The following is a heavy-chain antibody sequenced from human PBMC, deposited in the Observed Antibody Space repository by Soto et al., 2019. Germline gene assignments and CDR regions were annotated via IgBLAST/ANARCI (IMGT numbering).Heavy chain of an antibody. CDR2: LSTAGSVT. CDR1: GLTVSSYW. V-gene: IGHV3-74*01. CDR3: SSAPYSSGWWGIYY. Sequence: EVQLVESGGGLVQPGGSLRLSCAAAGLTVSSYWMHWVRQSPGKGLVWVSRLSTAGSVTTYADSVKGRFTISSDNAKNTLYLQMNSLRTEDTAVSYCSSAPYSSGWWGIYYWGQGTLFTVSS. J-gene: IGHJ4*02. D-gene: IGHD6-19*01.